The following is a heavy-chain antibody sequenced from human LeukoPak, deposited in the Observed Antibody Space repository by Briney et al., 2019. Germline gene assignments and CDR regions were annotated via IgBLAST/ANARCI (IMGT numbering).Heavy chain of an antibody. CDR3: AKVFLPPQYFDWLPIDY. CDR1: GFTFSSYG. CDR2: ITGSGGST. V-gene: IGHV3-23*01. Sequence: GGSLRLSCAASGFTFSSYGMSWVRQAPGKGLEWVSAITGSGGSTYYADSVKGRFTISRDNSKNTLYLQMNSLRAEDTAVYYCAKVFLPPQYFDWLPIDYWGQGTLVTVSS. J-gene: IGHJ4*02. D-gene: IGHD3-9*01.